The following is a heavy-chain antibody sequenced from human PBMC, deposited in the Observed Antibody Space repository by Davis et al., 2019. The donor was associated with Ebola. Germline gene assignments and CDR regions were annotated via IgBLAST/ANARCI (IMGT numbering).Heavy chain of an antibody. CDR3: ARGSIFGSGR. Sequence: MPSETLSLTCTVSGGSISSSSYYWSWIRQPPGKGLEWIGEINHSGSTNYNPSLKSRVTISVDTSKNQFSLKLSSVTAADTAVYYCARGSIFGSGRWGQGTLVTVSS. J-gene: IGHJ4*02. D-gene: IGHD3-3*01. V-gene: IGHV4-39*07. CDR1: GGSISSSSYY. CDR2: INHSGST.